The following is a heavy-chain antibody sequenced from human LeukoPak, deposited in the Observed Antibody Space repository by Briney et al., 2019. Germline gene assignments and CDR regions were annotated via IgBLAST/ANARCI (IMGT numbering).Heavy chain of an antibody. CDR3: ARELADAFDI. D-gene: IGHD6-13*01. V-gene: IGHV1-8*03. CDR2: MNPNSGNT. CDR1: GYTFTSYY. J-gene: IGHJ3*02. Sequence: ASVKVSCKASGYTFTSYYMHWVRQATGQGLEWMGWMNPNSGNTGYAQKFQGRVTITRNTSISTAYMELSSLRSEDTAVYYCARELADAFDIWGQGTMVTVSS.